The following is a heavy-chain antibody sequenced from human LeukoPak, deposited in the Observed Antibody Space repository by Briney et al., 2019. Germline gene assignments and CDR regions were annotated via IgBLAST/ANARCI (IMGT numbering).Heavy chain of an antibody. CDR2: INTNTGNP. CDR1: GYTFTSYA. J-gene: IGHJ6*02. D-gene: IGHD1-26*01. CDR3: AIVGAIYYYYGMDV. Sequence: ASVKVSCKASGYTFTSYAMNWVRQAPGQGLERMGWINTNTGNPTYAQGFTGRFVFSLDTSVSTAYLQISSLKAEDTAVYYCAIVGAIYYYYGMDVWGQGTTVTVSS. V-gene: IGHV7-4-1*02.